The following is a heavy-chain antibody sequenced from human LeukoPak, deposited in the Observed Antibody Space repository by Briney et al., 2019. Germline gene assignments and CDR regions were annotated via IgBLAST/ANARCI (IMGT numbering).Heavy chain of an antibody. CDR1: GGPISYYY. D-gene: IGHD4-23*01. J-gene: IGHJ3*02. Sequence: SETLSLTCTVSGGPISYYYWSWIRQPPGKGLEWVGYIYYSGSTNYNPSLKSRVTISVDTSKNQFSLKLSSVTAADTAVYYCARITYGDNHFDIWGQGTMVTVSS. CDR2: IYYSGST. CDR3: ARITYGDNHFDI. V-gene: IGHV4-59*01.